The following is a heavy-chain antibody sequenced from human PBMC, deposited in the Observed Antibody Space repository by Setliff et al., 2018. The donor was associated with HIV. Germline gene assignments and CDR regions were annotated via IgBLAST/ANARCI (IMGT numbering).Heavy chain of an antibody. V-gene: IGHV6-1*01. J-gene: IGHJ6*03. CDR1: GDSVSSNSAA. Sequence: SQTLSLTCAISGDSVSSNSAAWNWIGQSPSRGLEWLGRTYYRSKWNTDYAVSVESRITINPDTSKNQFSLRLNSVTPEDTAVYFCARGGDWDYNYYMDVWDKGTTVTVSS. CDR2: TYYRSKWNT. CDR3: ARGGDWDYNYYMDV. D-gene: IGHD3-16*01.